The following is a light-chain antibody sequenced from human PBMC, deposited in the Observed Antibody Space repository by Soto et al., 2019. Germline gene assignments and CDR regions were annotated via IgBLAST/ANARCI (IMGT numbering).Light chain of an antibody. Sequence: QSALTQPASVSGSPGQSITISCTGTSSDVGAYNYVSWYQHHPGKAPKLIIFEVSDRPSGVSSRFSGSKSGSTASLTISGLQAEDEADYYCSSYTTTTTLVFGTGTKVTVL. J-gene: IGLJ1*01. CDR3: SSYTTTTTLV. CDR2: EVS. V-gene: IGLV2-14*01. CDR1: SSDVGAYNY.